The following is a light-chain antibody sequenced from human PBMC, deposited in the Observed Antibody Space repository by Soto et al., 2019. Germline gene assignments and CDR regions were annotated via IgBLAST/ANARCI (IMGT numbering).Light chain of an antibody. Sequence: EIVLTQSPGTLSLSPGERATLSCRASLSITSNFLAWYQQKPGQAPRLLLYDASNRATGIPDRFSGSGSGTDFSLTMSRLEPEDFGVYYCQQYGSSVWTFGQGTRVEIK. CDR1: LSITSNF. CDR2: DAS. J-gene: IGKJ1*01. CDR3: QQYGSSVWT. V-gene: IGKV3-20*01.